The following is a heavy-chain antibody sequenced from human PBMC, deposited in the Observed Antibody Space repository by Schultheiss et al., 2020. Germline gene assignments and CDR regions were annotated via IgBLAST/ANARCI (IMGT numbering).Heavy chain of an antibody. CDR3: ARDRYCSGGSCSGDWFDP. V-gene: IGHV4-59*01. Sequence: SETLSLTCTVSGGSISRYYWSWIRQPPGKGLEWIGYIYYSGSTYYNPSLKSRVTISVDTSKNQFSLKLSSVTAADTAVYYCARDRYCSGGSCSGDWFDPWGQGTLVTVSS. J-gene: IGHJ5*02. D-gene: IGHD2-15*01. CDR1: GGSISRYY. CDR2: IYYSGST.